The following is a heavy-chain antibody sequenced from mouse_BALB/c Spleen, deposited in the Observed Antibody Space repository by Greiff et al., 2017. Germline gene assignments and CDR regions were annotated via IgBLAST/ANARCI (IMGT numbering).Heavy chain of an antibody. D-gene: IGHD2-10*02. J-gene: IGHJ2*01. Sequence: QVTLKVCGPGILQPSQTLSLTCSFSGFSLSTSGMGVSWIRQPSGKGLEWLAHIYWDDDKRYNPSLKSRLTISKDTSRNQVFLKITSVDTADTATYYCARYGNYFFDYWGQGTTLTVSS. CDR1: GFSLSTSGMG. CDR2: IYWDDDK. CDR3: ARYGNYFFDY. V-gene: IGHV8-12*01.